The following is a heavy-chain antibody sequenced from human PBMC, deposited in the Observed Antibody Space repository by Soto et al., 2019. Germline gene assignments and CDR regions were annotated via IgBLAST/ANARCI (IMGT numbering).Heavy chain of an antibody. CDR1: GFTYSNYE. J-gene: IGHJ6*03. CDR3: ARRGYGSRWPNVYMDV. V-gene: IGHV3-64*01. Sequence: GGALRLSCAASGFTYSNYEMHWVRQAPGKGLEYVSGISNNGAHTDYAKSVKGRFTISRDNSENTLYLQMGSLRAEDMALYYCARRGYGSRWPNVYMDVWGKGTTVTVSS. CDR2: ISNNGAHT. D-gene: IGHD6-13*01.